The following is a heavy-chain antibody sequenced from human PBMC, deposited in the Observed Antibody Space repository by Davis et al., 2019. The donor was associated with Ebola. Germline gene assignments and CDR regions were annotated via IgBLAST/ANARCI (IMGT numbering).Heavy chain of an antibody. D-gene: IGHD5-12*01. CDR3: AREWGGYSGYDRIEDYYYYGMDV. V-gene: IGHV1-46*01. J-gene: IGHJ6*02. CDR1: GYTFTSYY. CDR2: INPSGGTT. Sequence: ASVKVSCKASGYTFTSYYMNWVRQAPGQGLEWMGMINPSGGTTRYAQKFQGRITMTRDTSTSTVYMELSSLRSEDTAMYYCAREWGGYSGYDRIEDYYYYGMDVWGQGTTVTVSS.